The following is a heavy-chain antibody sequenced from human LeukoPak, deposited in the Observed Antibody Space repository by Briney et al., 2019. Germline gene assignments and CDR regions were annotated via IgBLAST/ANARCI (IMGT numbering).Heavy chain of an antibody. CDR2: IYYSGST. V-gene: IGHV4-59*01. D-gene: IGHD6-19*01. CDR3: ARGQYYYYYYYMDV. CDR1: GGSISSYY. J-gene: IGHJ6*03. Sequence: SETLSLTCTVSGGSISSYYWSWIRQPPGKGLEWIGYIYYSGSTNYNPSLKSRVTISVDTSKNQFSLKLSSVTAADTAVYYCARGQYYYYYYYMDVWGKGTTVTVSS.